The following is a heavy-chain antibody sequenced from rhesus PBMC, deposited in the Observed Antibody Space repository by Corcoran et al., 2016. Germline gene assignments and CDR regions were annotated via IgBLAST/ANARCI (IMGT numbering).Heavy chain of an antibody. CDR2: IYGSGGNT. Sequence: QVQLQESGPGLVKPSETLSLTCAVSGGSISDNYYWNWIRQPPGQGLGWIGNIYGSGGNTYSTPSRKSRVTIAKDTSRNHFSLEMSSVTAADTAVYYCAGGHGSLDVWGRGVLVTVSS. CDR3: AGGHGSLDV. J-gene: IGHJ5-2*02. CDR1: GGSISDNYY. V-gene: IGHV4S9*01. D-gene: IGHD1-44*01.